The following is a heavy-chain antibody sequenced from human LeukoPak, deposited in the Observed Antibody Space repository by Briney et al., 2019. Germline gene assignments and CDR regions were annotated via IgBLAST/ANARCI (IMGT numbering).Heavy chain of an antibody. CDR1: GGTFSRYA. CDR3: ARDQGLTAPPPYGLDV. J-gene: IGHJ6*02. CDR2: IIPVLNIT. V-gene: IGHV1-69*04. Sequence: SVKVSCKASGGTFSRYAISWVRQAPGQGLEWMGRIIPVLNITTYAQKFQGSVTITADTSTSTVYMELSSLRSEETAVYYCARDQGLTAPPPYGLDVWGQGTTVIVSS. D-gene: IGHD5-18*01.